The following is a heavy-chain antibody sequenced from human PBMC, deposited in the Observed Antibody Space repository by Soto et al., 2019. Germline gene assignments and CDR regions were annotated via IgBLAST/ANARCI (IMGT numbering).Heavy chain of an antibody. J-gene: IGHJ6*02. V-gene: IGHV1-69*01. D-gene: IGHD3-22*01. CDR2: IIPIFGTA. Sequence: VKVSCKASGGTFSSYAISWVRQAPGQGLEWMGGIIPIFGTANYAQKFQGRVTITADESTSTAYMELSSLRSEDTAVYYCARDRYYDSSGPPGGMDVWGQGTTVTVSS. CDR1: GGTFSSYA. CDR3: ARDRYYDSSGPPGGMDV.